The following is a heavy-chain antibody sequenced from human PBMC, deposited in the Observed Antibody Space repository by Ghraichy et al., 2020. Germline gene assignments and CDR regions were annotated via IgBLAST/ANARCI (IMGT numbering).Heavy chain of an antibody. CDR3: AKDMITFGGVIVPRAYYYGMDV. Sequence: GGSLRLSCAASGFTFSSYGMHWVRQAPGKGLEWVAVISYDGSNKYYADSVKGRFTISRDNSKNTLYLQMNSLRAEDTAVYYCAKDMITFGGVIVPRAYYYGMDVWGQGTTVTVSS. CDR1: GFTFSSYG. V-gene: IGHV3-30*18. CDR2: ISYDGSNK. D-gene: IGHD3-16*02. J-gene: IGHJ6*02.